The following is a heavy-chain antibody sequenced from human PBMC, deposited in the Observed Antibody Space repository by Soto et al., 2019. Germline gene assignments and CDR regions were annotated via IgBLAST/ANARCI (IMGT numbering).Heavy chain of an antibody. Sequence: GGSLRLSCAASGFTFSDYYMSWIRQAPGKGLEWVSYISSSGSTIYYADSVKGRFTISRDNAKNSLYLQMNSLRAEDTAVYYCAREAITIFGVETNYSPRFDPWGQGTLVTVSS. V-gene: IGHV3-11*01. D-gene: IGHD3-3*01. J-gene: IGHJ5*02. CDR3: AREAITIFGVETNYSPRFDP. CDR2: ISSSGSTI. CDR1: GFTFSDYY.